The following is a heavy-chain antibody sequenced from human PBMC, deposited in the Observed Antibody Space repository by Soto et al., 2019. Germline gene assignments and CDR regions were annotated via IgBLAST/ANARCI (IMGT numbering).Heavy chain of an antibody. V-gene: IGHV4-39*01. D-gene: IGHD2-2*01. J-gene: IGHJ5*02. CDR1: GGSISSSSYY. Sequence: QLQLQESGPGLVKPSETLSLTCTVSGGSISSSSYYWGWIRQPPGKGLEWIGSIDYSGSTYYNPSLKSRVTISVDTSNNQFSLKLSSVTAADTAVYYCARQRGIVVVPAAMFDWFDPWGQGTLVTVSS. CDR2: IDYSGST. CDR3: ARQRGIVVVPAAMFDWFDP.